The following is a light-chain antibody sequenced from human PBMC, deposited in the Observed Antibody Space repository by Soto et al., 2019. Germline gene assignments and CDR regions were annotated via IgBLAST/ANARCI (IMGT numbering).Light chain of an antibody. CDR1: QSVSTN. Sequence: AMTQSPATLSVSPGERVTLPCSPSQSVSTNLAWYQQKPGQAPRLLIHDASSRATGISDRFTGSGSGTDFTLTISRLESEDFALYYCQHYVERSPITFGQGTRLEI. V-gene: IGKV3D-15*01. J-gene: IGKJ5*01. CDR3: QHYVERSPIT. CDR2: DAS.